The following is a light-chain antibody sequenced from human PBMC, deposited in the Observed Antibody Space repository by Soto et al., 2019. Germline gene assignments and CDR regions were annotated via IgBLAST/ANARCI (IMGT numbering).Light chain of an antibody. Sequence: EIVLTQSPGTLSLSPGERATLSCRASPSVSSSYLAWYKQKPGQAPRLLIYGASSRATGIPDRFSGSGSGTDFTLTISGLEPEDLAVYYCQQDGSSPIFTFGPGTKVDIK. CDR3: QQDGSSPIFT. J-gene: IGKJ3*01. CDR2: GAS. V-gene: IGKV3-20*01. CDR1: PSVSSSY.